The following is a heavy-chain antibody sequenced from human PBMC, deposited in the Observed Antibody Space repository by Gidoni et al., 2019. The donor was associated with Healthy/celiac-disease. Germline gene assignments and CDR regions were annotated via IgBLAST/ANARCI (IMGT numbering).Heavy chain of an antibody. J-gene: IGHJ1*01. CDR1: GGPISSGGYY. D-gene: IGHD6-19*01. CDR2: IYYSGST. Sequence: QVQLQESGPGLVKPSPTLSLNCTVPGGPISSGGYYWSWIRQHPGKGLEWIGYIYYSGSTYYNPSLKSRVTISVDTSKNQFSLKLSSVTAADTAVYYCARSLVPAAIGDSSGWYWWYFQHWGQGTLVTVSS. V-gene: IGHV4-31*03. CDR3: ARSLVPAAIGDSSGWYWWYFQH.